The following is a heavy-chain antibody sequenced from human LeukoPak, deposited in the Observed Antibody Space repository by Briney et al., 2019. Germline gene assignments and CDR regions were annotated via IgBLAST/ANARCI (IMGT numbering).Heavy chain of an antibody. V-gene: IGHV3-23*01. CDR2: ISGSGGST. CDR3: AKDRIVVVPAAYGGIDP. CDR1: GFTFSSYA. J-gene: IGHJ5*02. Sequence: PGGSLRLSCAASGFTFSSYAMSWVRQAPGKGLEWVSAISGSGGSTYYADSVKGRFTISRDNSKNTLYLQMNSLRAEDTAVYYCAKDRIVVVPAAYGGIDPWGQGTLVTVSS. D-gene: IGHD2-2*01.